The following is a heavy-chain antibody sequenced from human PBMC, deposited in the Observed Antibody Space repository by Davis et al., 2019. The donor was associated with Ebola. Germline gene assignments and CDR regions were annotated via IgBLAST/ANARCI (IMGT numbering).Heavy chain of an antibody. CDR1: GFTFSSHW. Sequence: GESLKISCAASGFTFSSHWMHWVRQVPGKGLEWVSTIRESGGDTYYTDSVRGRFTISSDSSKNTLYLQMSSLRVEDTARYYCAKDPRVRVQGVPYGSDVWGQGTTVTVSS. V-gene: IGHV3-23*01. CDR2: IRESGGDT. CDR3: AKDPRVRVQGVPYGSDV. J-gene: IGHJ6*02. D-gene: IGHD3-10*01.